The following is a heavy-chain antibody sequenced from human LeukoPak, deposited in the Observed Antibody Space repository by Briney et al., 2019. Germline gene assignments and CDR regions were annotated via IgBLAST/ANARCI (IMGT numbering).Heavy chain of an antibody. Sequence: VXVSXXAXGYTLXXYYMHWVRQAPGQXLEWMGVINPSGGSTSYAQKFQGRVTMTRDTSTSTVYMELGSLRSEDTAVYYCARSKQWPNYYFDYWGQGTLVTVSS. CDR1: GYTLXXYY. CDR3: ARSKQWPNYYFDY. CDR2: INPSGGST. V-gene: IGHV1-46*01. D-gene: IGHD6-19*01. J-gene: IGHJ4*02.